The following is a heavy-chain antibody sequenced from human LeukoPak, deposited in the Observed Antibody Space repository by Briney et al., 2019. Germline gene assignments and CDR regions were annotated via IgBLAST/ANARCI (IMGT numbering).Heavy chain of an antibody. D-gene: IGHD5-24*01. CDR2: IQQDGSEK. Sequence: GGSLRLSCAASGFTFSTYWMTWVRQAPGKGLEWVANIQQDGSEKYYVDSVKGRFTISRDNAKNSLYLQMNSLRAEDTAVYYCASLRWLQSWCWGQGTLATVSS. V-gene: IGHV3-7*01. CDR1: GFTFSTYW. J-gene: IGHJ4*02. CDR3: ASLRWLQSWC.